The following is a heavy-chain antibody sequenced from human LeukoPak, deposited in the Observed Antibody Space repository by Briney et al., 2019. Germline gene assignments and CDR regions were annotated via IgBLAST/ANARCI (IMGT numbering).Heavy chain of an antibody. J-gene: IGHJ6*03. CDR2: ISSSGSTI. CDR1: GFTFSSYS. Sequence: AGGFLRLSCAASGFTFSSYSMNWVRQAPGKGLEWVSYISSSGSTIYYADSVKGRFTISRDNAKNSLYLQMNSLRAEDTAVYYCARLRYGDYYMDVWGKGTTVTVSS. D-gene: IGHD1-1*01. V-gene: IGHV3-48*04. CDR3: ARLRYGDYYMDV.